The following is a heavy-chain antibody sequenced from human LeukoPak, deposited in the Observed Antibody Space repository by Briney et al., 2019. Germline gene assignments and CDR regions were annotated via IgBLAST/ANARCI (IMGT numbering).Heavy chain of an antibody. CDR1: GFTFSSYE. V-gene: IGHV3-64*01. CDR2: ISSNGDST. J-gene: IGHJ6*04. Sequence: GGSLRLSCAASGFTFSSYEMHWVRQAPGKGLEYVSAISSNGDSTYYANFVKGRYIISRDNSKNTLYLQMGSLRPEDMAVYYCARDRPGDVWGEGTTVTVSS. CDR3: ARDRPGDV.